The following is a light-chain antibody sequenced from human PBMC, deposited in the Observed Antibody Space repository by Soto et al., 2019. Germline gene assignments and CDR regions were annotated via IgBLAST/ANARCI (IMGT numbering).Light chain of an antibody. Sequence: DIPMTQSPSTLSASFGDRVTITCRASQSIRYWLAWHQQKPGKAPQVLIYDASTLQKGVPSRISGSGSGTDFTLSINSLQPEDFATYYCQQAYSLPITLGQGTRLEIK. CDR2: DAS. CDR1: QSIRYW. V-gene: IGKV1-12*01. CDR3: QQAYSLPIT. J-gene: IGKJ5*01.